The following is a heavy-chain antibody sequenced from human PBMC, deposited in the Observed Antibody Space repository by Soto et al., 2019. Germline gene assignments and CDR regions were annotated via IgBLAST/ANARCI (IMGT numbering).Heavy chain of an antibody. J-gene: IGHJ6*03. CDR3: ARGLILWFGELSRRGGYYYYMDV. Sequence: QVQLQQWGAGLLKPSETLSLTCAVYGGSFSGYQWTWIRQTPGKRLEWIGEINDSGNINYNPSLKSRVTILVDTPKKQISLKLSSVTAADTAVYYCARGLILWFGELSRRGGYYYYMDVWGKGNTVTVSS. D-gene: IGHD3-10*01. CDR2: INDSGNI. V-gene: IGHV4-34*01. CDR1: GGSFSGYQ.